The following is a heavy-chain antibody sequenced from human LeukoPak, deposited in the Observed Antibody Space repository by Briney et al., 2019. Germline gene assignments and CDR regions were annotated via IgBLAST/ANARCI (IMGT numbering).Heavy chain of an antibody. J-gene: IGHJ4*02. D-gene: IGHD3-22*01. Sequence: TLSLTCTVSGGSISITGISWNWVRQPPGKGLEWIGCVYHSGSTYLNPSLKSRVTMSVDKSKNQFSLKLNSVTAADTAVYYCARAGYYDSSGYLYWGQGTLVTVSS. V-gene: IGHV4-30-2*01. CDR3: ARAGYYDSSGYLY. CDR2: VYHSGST. CDR1: GGSISITGIS.